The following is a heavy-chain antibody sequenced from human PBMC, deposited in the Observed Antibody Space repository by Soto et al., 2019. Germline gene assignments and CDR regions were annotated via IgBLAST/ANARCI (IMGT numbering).Heavy chain of an antibody. CDR3: GRDAQPSGNSYGNPFDY. J-gene: IGHJ4*02. CDR2: IRSSGGNI. D-gene: IGHD5-18*01. V-gene: IGHV3-21*01. Sequence: PGGSLRLSCAGSGFTFSIYNMNWVRQAPGKGLEWISSIRSSGGNIYYADSVKGRFTISRDNAKNSLYLQMNSLRAEDTAVYYCGRDAQPSGNSYGNPFDYWGKGALVTVS. CDR1: GFTFSIYN.